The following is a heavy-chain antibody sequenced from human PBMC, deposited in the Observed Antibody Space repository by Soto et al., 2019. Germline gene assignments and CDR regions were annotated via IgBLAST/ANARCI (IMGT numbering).Heavy chain of an antibody. V-gene: IGHV3-43*01. CDR1: GFTFDDYT. D-gene: IGHD3-10*01. CDR2: ISWDGGST. Sequence: GGSLRLSCAASGFTFDDYTMHRVRQAPGKGLEWVSLISWDGGSTYYADSVKGRFTISRDNSKYSLYLQMNSLRTEDTALYYCARGGSGSSPYYYGMDVWGQGTTVTVSS. J-gene: IGHJ6*02. CDR3: ARGGSGSSPYYYGMDV.